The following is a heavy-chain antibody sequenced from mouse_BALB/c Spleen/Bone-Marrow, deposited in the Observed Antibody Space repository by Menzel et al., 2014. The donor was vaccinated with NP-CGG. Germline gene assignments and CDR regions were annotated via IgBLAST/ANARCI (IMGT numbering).Heavy chain of an antibody. Sequence: EVQLVESGGGLVQPGGSRKLSCAASGFTFSSFGMHWVRQAPEKGLEWIAYISSDSGAIFYADTVKGRFTISRDNPKNTLFLQMTSLRSEDTAIYCCTRGGNWEDFDYWGQGTTLTVSS. CDR2: ISSDSGAI. CDR3: TRGGNWEDFDY. CDR1: GFTFSSFG. V-gene: IGHV5-17*02. J-gene: IGHJ2*01. D-gene: IGHD4-1*01.